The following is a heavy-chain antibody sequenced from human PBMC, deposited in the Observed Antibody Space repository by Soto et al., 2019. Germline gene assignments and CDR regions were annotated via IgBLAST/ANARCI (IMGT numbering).Heavy chain of an antibody. CDR1: GFTFSSYG. D-gene: IGHD2-15*01. V-gene: IGHV3-33*01. Sequence: PGGSLRLSCAASGFTFSSYGMHWVRQAPGKGLEWVAVIWYDGSNKYYADSVKGRFTISRDNSKNSLYLQMNSLRAEDTAVYYCASVAAAGYCSGGSCYTGDYWGQGTLVTVSS. CDR3: ASVAAAGYCSGGSCYTGDY. J-gene: IGHJ4*02. CDR2: IWYDGSNK.